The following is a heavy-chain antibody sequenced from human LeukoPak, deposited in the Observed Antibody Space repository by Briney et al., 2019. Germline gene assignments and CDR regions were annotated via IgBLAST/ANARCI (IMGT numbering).Heavy chain of an antibody. CDR2: INPNSGGT. D-gene: IGHD5-18*01. CDR1: GYTFTVYY. Sequence: RASVTVSFTASGYTFTVYYMHWVRQAPGQGLEWMGRINPNSGGTNYAQKFQGRVTMTRDTSISTAYMELSRLRSDDTAVYYCARGDMDTDNWGQGPLVTVSS. CDR3: ARGDMDTDN. V-gene: IGHV1-2*06. J-gene: IGHJ4*02.